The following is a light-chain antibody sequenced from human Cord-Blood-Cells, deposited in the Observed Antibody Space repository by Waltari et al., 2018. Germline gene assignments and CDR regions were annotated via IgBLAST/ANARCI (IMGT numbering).Light chain of an antibody. CDR2: AAS. J-gene: IGKJ2*01. Sequence: DIQMTQSPSSLSASVGDRFTITCRASQSISSYLNWYQQKPGKAPKLLIYAASSLQSGVPSRFSGRTAGTDFHLTVSSLQPEDFATYDGQQSYSTPYTFGQATKLEIK. CDR3: QQSYSTPYT. V-gene: IGKV1-39*01. CDR1: QSISSY.